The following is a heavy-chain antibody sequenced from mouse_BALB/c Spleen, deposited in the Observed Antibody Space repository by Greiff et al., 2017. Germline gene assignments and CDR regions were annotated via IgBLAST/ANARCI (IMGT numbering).Heavy chain of an antibody. J-gene: IGHJ3*01. CDR3: ARGSYYAWFAY. CDR2: IDPANGNT. D-gene: IGHD1-1*01. Sequence: EVQLQQSGAELVKPGASVKLSCTASGFNIKDTYMHWVKQRPEQGLEWIGRIDPANGNTKYDPKFQGKATITADTSSNTAYLQLSSLTSEDTAVYYCARGSYYAWFAYWGQGTLVTVSA. CDR1: GFNIKDTY. V-gene: IGHV14-3*02.